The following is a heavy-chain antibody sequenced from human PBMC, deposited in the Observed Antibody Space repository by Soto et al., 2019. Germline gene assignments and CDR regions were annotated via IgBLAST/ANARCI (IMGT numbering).Heavy chain of an antibody. J-gene: IGHJ4*02. V-gene: IGHV4-4*02. CDR1: GGSISSSNW. D-gene: IGHD6-19*01. CDR2: IYHRGST. CDR3: ARVGIAVAGTLIDY. Sequence: QVQLQESGPGLVKPSGTLSLTCAVSGGSISSSNWWSWVRQPPGKGLEWIGEIYHRGSTNYNLSLKRRVTISVDKSKNQYSLKLSSVTAADTAVYDCARVGIAVAGTLIDYWGQGTLVTVSS.